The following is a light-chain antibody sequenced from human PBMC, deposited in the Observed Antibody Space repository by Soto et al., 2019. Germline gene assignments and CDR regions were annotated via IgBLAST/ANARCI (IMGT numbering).Light chain of an antibody. CDR1: SSDVGGYNY. Sequence: QSLLTQPASVSGSPGQSITIFCTGTSSDVGGYNYVSWYQQHPGKAPKLMIYDVSNRPSGVSNRFSGSKSGNTASLTISGLQAEDEADYYCSSYTSSSTLYVFGTGTKVTVL. CDR2: DVS. J-gene: IGLJ1*01. V-gene: IGLV2-14*01. CDR3: SSYTSSSTLYV.